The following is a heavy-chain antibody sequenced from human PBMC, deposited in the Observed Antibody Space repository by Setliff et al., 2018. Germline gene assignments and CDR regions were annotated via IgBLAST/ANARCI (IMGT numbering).Heavy chain of an antibody. CDR2: IYYSGT. CDR1: SASRSINTYY. CDR3: AGGTIVAPGGYFYYMDV. D-gene: IGHD6-6*01. Sequence: PSETLSLTCTVSSASRSINTYYWSWTRQPPGKGLDWVGNIYYSGTNYNPSLKSRVTISVDTSKHQISLKLNSVTAADTAVYYCAGGTIVAPGGYFYYMDVWGKGATVTVS. V-gene: IGHV4-59*01. J-gene: IGHJ6*03.